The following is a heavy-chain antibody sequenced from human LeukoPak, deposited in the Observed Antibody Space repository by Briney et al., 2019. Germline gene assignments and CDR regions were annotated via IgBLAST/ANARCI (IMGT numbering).Heavy chain of an antibody. Sequence: SETLSLTCAVYGGSFSGYYWSWIRQPPGKGLEWIGEINHSGSTNYNPSLKSRVTISVDTSQNQFSLKLSSVTAADTAVYYCAIFPVGTAAAGTLYWGQGTLVTVSS. CDR2: INHSGST. D-gene: IGHD6-13*01. J-gene: IGHJ4*02. V-gene: IGHV4-34*01. CDR3: AIFPVGTAAAGTLY. CDR1: GGSFSGYY.